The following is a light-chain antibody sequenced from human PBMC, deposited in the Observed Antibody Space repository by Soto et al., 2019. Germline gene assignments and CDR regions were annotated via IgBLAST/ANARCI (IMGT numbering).Light chain of an antibody. J-gene: IGLJ1*01. CDR2: EVR. CDR1: TSDVGGYNS. Sequence: LTQPASVSGSPGQSITISCTGTTSDVGGYNSVSWYQQHPGKAPKLIIYEVRRRPSGVSNRFPGSMAANTASLTISGLQTEDEADYYCCSFTTTTSYVFGTGTKVTVL. CDR3: CSFTTTTSYV. V-gene: IGLV2-14*03.